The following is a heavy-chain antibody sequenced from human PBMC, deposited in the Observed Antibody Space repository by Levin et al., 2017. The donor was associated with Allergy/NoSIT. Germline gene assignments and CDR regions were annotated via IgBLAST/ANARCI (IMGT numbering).Heavy chain of an antibody. CDR3: ARSYYDSSGYYSGDAFDI. Sequence: PGGSLRLSCAASGFTFSSYAMHWVRQAPGKGLEWVAVISYDGSNKYYADSVKGRFTISRDNSKNTLYLQMNSLRAEDTAVYYCARSYYDSSGYYSGDAFDIWGQGTMVTVSS. J-gene: IGHJ3*02. CDR2: ISYDGSNK. D-gene: IGHD3-22*01. V-gene: IGHV3-30-3*01. CDR1: GFTFSSYA.